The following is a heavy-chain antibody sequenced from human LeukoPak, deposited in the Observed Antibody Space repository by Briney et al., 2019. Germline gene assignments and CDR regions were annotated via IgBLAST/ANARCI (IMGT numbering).Heavy chain of an antibody. CDR1: GFTFSSYS. D-gene: IGHD3-22*01. J-gene: IGHJ3*02. CDR3: ARAYYYDSSGSDAFDI. CDR2: ISSSSSYI. V-gene: IGHV3-21*01. Sequence: GGSLRLSCAASGFTFSSYSMNWVRQAPGKGLEWVSSISSSSSYIYYADSVKGRFTISRDNAKNSLYLQMNSLRAEDTAVYYCARAYYYDSSGSDAFDIWGQGTMVTVSS.